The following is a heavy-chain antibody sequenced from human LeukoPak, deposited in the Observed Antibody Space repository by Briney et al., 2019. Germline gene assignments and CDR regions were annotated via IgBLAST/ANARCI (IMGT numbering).Heavy chain of an antibody. D-gene: IGHD3-22*01. CDR2: IVVGSGNT. Sequence: GASVKVSRKASGFTFTSSAMQWVRQARGQRLEWTGWIVVGSGNTNYAQQFQERVTITRDMSTSTAYMELSSLRSEDTAVYYCAAGELYDSSGYYNYWGQGTLVTVSS. J-gene: IGHJ4*02. CDR3: AAGELYDSSGYYNY. CDR1: GFTFTSSA. V-gene: IGHV1-58*02.